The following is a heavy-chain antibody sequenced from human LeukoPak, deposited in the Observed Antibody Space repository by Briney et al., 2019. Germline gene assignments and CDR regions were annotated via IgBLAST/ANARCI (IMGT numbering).Heavy chain of an antibody. Sequence: SETLSLTCTVSGGSISSTIYYWGWIRQPPGKGLEWIGSIYYSGSTYYNPSLKSPVTMSVDTSQNQLSLKLSSVTAADTAVYFCAREGYGGNYGFDYWGQGILVAVSS. CDR3: AREGYGGNYGFDY. D-gene: IGHD4-23*01. CDR1: GGSISSTIYY. V-gene: IGHV4-39*02. J-gene: IGHJ4*02. CDR2: IYYSGST.